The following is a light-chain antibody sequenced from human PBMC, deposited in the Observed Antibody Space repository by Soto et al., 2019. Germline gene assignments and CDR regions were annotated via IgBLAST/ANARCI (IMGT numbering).Light chain of an antibody. CDR2: SAS. CDR3: QQLNSYPQT. CDR1: QSISSW. J-gene: IGKJ5*01. Sequence: DIQMTQSPSTLSASVGDRVTITCRASQSISSWLAWYQQKPGKPPKLLVYSASTLQSGVPSRFSGSGSGPDFTLTISSLQPGDSATYFCQQLNSYPQTFGQGTRLEIK. V-gene: IGKV1-5*01.